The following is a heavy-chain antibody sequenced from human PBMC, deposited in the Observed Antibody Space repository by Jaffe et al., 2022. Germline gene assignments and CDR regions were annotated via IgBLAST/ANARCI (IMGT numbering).Heavy chain of an antibody. Sequence: QLQLQESGPGLVKPSETLSLTCTVSGGSISSSSYYWGWIRQPPGKGLEWIGSIYYSGSTYYNPSLKSRVTISVDTSKNQFSLKLSSVTAADTAVYYCARLAYSSGWSGQGVDYWGQGTLVTVSS. CDR2: IYYSGST. D-gene: IGHD6-19*01. CDR3: ARLAYSSGWSGQGVDY. V-gene: IGHV4-39*01. J-gene: IGHJ4*02. CDR1: GGSISSSSYY.